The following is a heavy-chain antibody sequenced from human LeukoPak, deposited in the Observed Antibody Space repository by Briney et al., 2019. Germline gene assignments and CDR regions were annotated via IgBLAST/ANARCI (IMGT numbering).Heavy chain of an antibody. CDR2: ISSTGTYM. J-gene: IGHJ6*03. CDR3: VRSSSGRNDMDV. Sequence: GGSPRLSWAASGFTFISYSMNGVGQPPGRGGEGVSSISSTGTYMYYTASLKGRFTISRDNAKNSLYLQMNSLRAEDTAVYYCVRSSSGRNDMDVWGKGTTVTVSS. D-gene: IGHD6-6*01. V-gene: IGHV3-21*01. CDR1: GFTFISYS.